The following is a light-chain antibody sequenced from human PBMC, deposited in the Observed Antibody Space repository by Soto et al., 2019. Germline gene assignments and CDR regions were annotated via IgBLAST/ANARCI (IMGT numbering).Light chain of an antibody. V-gene: IGKV3-15*01. CDR1: QSVSSN. J-gene: IGKJ4*01. CDR3: QQYSSSPLT. CDR2: GAS. Sequence: EIVLTQSPATLSVSPGERATLSCRASQSVSSNLAWYQQKPGQAPRLLIYGASTRATGIPARFSGSGSGTDFTLTISSLEPEDFAVYYCQQYSSSPLTFGRGTQVEIK.